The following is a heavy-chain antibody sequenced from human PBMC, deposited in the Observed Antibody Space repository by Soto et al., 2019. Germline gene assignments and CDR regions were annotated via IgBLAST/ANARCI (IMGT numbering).Heavy chain of an antibody. CDR2: INTNSGGT. V-gene: IGHV1-2*02. J-gene: IGHJ4*02. D-gene: IGHD6-6*01. Sequence: QVQLVQSGAEVKKPGASVKVSCKASGNTFTGYYMQCVRQAPGQGLEWMGWINTNSGGTNYAQKFQGRVTMTRDTSISTASMELSRLRSDDTAVYYCARVGSSSVVGHFDYWGQGTLVTVSS. CDR3: ARVGSSSVVGHFDY. CDR1: GNTFTGYY.